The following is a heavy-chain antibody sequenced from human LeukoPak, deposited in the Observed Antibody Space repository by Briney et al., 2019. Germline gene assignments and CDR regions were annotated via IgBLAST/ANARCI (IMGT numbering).Heavy chain of an antibody. V-gene: IGHV4-4*07. CDR3: ARDQVDTAMVTVYFDY. CDR1: GGSISSYY. D-gene: IGHD5-18*01. Sequence: SETLSLTCTVSGGSISSYYWSWIRQPAGKGLEWIGRIYTSGSTNYNPSLKSRVTTSVDTSKNQFSLKLSSVTAADTAVYYCARDQVDTAMVTVYFDYWGQGTLVTVSS. J-gene: IGHJ4*02. CDR2: IYTSGST.